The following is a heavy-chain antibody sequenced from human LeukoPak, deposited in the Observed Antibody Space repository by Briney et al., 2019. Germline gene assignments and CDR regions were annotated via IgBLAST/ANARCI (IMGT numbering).Heavy chain of an antibody. Sequence: SETLSLTCAVYGGSFSGYYWSWIRQPPGKGLEWSGEINHSGSTNYNPSLKSRVTMSVDTSKNQFSLKLSSVTAADTAVYYCASEGADLWPTLNDAFDIWGQGTMVTVSS. CDR2: INHSGST. CDR1: GGSFSGYY. CDR3: ASEGADLWPTLNDAFDI. J-gene: IGHJ3*02. D-gene: IGHD3-3*01. V-gene: IGHV4-34*01.